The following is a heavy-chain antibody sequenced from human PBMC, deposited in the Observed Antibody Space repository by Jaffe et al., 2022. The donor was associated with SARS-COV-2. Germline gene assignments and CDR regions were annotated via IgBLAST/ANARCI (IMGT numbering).Heavy chain of an antibody. CDR3: AKNLGGAYCGGDCPYPIDY. Sequence: EVHLLESGGGLVQPGGSLRLSCAASGITFSSYAMSWVRQAPGKGLEWVSTIGGYGGATYYPNSLRGRFTVSRDNSKNTLYLEMISLRAEDTAIYYCAKNLGGAYCGGDCPYPIDYWGQGTLVTVSS. CDR1: GITFSSYA. D-gene: IGHD2-21*02. CDR2: IGGYGGAT. V-gene: IGHV3-23*01. J-gene: IGHJ4*02.